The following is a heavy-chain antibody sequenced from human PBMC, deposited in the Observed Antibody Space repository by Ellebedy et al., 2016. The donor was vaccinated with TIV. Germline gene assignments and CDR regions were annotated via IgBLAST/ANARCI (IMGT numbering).Heavy chain of an antibody. D-gene: IGHD6-13*01. V-gene: IGHV3-23*01. CDR2: ISRSGGST. CDR1: GFTFSNYA. Sequence: PGGSLRLSCAASGFTFSNYAMSWVRQAPGKGLEWVSAISRSGGSTYYAGSVKGRFTISSDNSKDTLYLQMNSLRAEDTAVYYCANVYSSTWADSWGQGTLVTVSS. J-gene: IGHJ4*02. CDR3: ANVYSSTWADS.